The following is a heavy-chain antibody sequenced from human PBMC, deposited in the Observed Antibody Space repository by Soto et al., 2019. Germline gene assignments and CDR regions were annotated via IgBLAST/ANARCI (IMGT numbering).Heavy chain of an antibody. CDR3: ARQASYWHGGGGWLDP. Sequence: EVQLVESGGGLVQPGGSLRLSCAASGFTFSAYDMHWVRQPTGKGLERVSAIGTQHDTYYPDSVKGRFTISRENAKSSLYLQMKSLKTGDRGVDYFARQASYWHGGGGWLDPWGQGTLVTVSS. V-gene: IGHV3-13*01. CDR1: GFTFSAYD. CDR2: IGTQHDT. D-gene: IGHD2-8*02. J-gene: IGHJ5*02.